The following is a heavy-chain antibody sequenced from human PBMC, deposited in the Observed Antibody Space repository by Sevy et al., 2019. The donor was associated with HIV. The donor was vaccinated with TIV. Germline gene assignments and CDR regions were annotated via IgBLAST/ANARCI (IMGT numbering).Heavy chain of an antibody. Sequence: GGSLRLSCAASGFTFSSYGMHWVRQAPGKGLEWVAFIRYDGSNKYYADSVKDRFTISRDNSKNTLYLQMNSLRAEDTAVYYCAKGCLYSSSSECAFHIWGQGTMVTVSS. V-gene: IGHV3-30*02. CDR3: AKGCLYSSSSECAFHI. CDR2: IRYDGSNK. D-gene: IGHD6-6*01. J-gene: IGHJ3*02. CDR1: GFTFSSYG.